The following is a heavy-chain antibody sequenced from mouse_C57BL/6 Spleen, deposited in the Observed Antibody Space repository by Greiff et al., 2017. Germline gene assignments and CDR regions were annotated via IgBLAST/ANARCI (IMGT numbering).Heavy chain of an antibody. CDR2: ISSGSSTI. Sequence: EVKLMESGGGLVKPGGSLKLSCAASGFTFSDYGMHWVRQAPEKGLEWVAYISSGSSTIYYADTVKGRFTISRDNAKNTLFLQMTSLRSEDTAMYYCAFITRGVWGTGTTVTVSS. J-gene: IGHJ1*03. D-gene: IGHD1-1*01. CDR1: GFTFSDYG. V-gene: IGHV5-17*01. CDR3: AFITRGV.